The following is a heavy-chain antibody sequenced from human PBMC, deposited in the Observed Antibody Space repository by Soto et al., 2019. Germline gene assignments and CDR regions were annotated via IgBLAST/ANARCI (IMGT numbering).Heavy chain of an antibody. CDR1: GFTFSSYS. CDR2: ISSSSSYI. Sequence: PVGSLRLSCAASGFTFSSYSMNWVRQAPGKGLEWVSSISSSSSYIYYADSVKGRFTISRDNAKNSLYLQMNSLRAEDTAVYYCARNTYYDFWTYYYYYGMDVWGQGTTVTVSS. J-gene: IGHJ6*02. V-gene: IGHV3-21*01. CDR3: ARNTYYDFWTYYYYYGMDV. D-gene: IGHD3-3*01.